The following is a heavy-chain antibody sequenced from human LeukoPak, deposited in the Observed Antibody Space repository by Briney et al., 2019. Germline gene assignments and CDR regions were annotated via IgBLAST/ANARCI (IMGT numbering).Heavy chain of an antibody. CDR1: GFTFSSHW. D-gene: IGHD4/OR15-4a*01. J-gene: IGHJ3*02. V-gene: IGHV3-7*01. Sequence: GGSLRLSCAASGFTFSSHWMTWVRQAPGMGLEWVANIKHDGSEKYYVDSVKGRFTISRDNAKNSLYLQMNSLRAEDTAVYYCARYMTRIDSGGGGTDAFDMWAQGTMVSVPS. CDR3: ARYMTRIDSGGGGTDAFDM. CDR2: IKHDGSEK.